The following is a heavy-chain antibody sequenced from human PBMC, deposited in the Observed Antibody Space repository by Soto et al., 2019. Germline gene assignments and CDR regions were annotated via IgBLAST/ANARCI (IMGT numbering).Heavy chain of an antibody. CDR3: AKGSLGWYQLLYWFDP. Sequence: GGSLRLSCAASGFTFSSYAMHWVRQAPGKGLEWVAVISYDGSNKYYADSVKGRFTISRDNSKNTLYLQMNSLRAEDTAVYYCAKGSLGWYQLLYWFDPWGQGTLVTVSS. V-gene: IGHV3-30-3*01. D-gene: IGHD2-2*01. J-gene: IGHJ5*02. CDR2: ISYDGSNK. CDR1: GFTFSSYA.